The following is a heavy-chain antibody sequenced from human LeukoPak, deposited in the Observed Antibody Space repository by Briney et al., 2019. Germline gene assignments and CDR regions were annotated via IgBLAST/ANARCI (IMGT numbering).Heavy chain of an antibody. CDR3: ASRGYYRDY. J-gene: IGHJ4*02. Sequence: SETLSLTCTVSGGSISGSSYYWGWIRQPPGKGLEWIGSIYYSGSTCYNPSLKSRVTISVDTSKNQFSLKLSSVTAADTAVYYCASRGYYRDYWGQGTLVTVSS. V-gene: IGHV4-39*01. CDR1: GGSISGSSYY. CDR2: IYYSGST. D-gene: IGHD3-22*01.